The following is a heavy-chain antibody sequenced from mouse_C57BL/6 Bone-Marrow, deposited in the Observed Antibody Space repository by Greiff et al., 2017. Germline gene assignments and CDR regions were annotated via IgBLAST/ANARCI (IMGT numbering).Heavy chain of an antibody. CDR1: GYTFTDYY. CDR3: ARSIWLLNY. V-gene: IGHV1-26*01. D-gene: IGHD2-3*01. CDR2: INPNNGGT. J-gene: IGHJ2*01. Sequence: EVQLQQSGPELVKPGASVKISCKASGYTFTDYYMNWVKQSHGKSLEWIGDINPNNGGTSYNQKFKGKATLTVDKSSSTAYMELRSLTSEDSAVYYCARSIWLLNYWGQGTTLTVSS.